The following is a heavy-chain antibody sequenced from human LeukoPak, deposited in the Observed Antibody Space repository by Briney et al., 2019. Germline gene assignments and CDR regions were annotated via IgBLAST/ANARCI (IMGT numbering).Heavy chain of an antibody. CDR3: ARILGGYEGLFDP. Sequence: PSETLSLTCAVSGGSISSGGYSWSWIRQPPGKGLEWIGYIYHSGSTYYSPSLKSRVTISVDRSKNQFSLKLSSVTAADTAVYYCARILGGYEGLFDPWGQGTLVTVSS. J-gene: IGHJ5*02. CDR2: IYHSGST. V-gene: IGHV4-30-2*01. CDR1: GGSISSGGYS. D-gene: IGHD5-12*01.